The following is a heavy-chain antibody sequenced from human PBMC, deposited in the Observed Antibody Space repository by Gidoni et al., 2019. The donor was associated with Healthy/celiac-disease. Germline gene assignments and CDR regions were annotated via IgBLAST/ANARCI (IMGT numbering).Heavy chain of an antibody. J-gene: IGHJ3*02. D-gene: IGHD3-10*01. Sequence: QVQLVESGGGVVQPGRSLRLSCAASGFTFSSYGMHWVRQAPGKGLGWVAVISYDGSNKYYADSVKGRFTISRDNSKNTLYLQMNSLRAEDTAVYYCARDVIDAFDIWGQGTMVTVSS. CDR1: GFTFSSYG. CDR2: ISYDGSNK. V-gene: IGHV3-30*19. CDR3: ARDVIDAFDI.